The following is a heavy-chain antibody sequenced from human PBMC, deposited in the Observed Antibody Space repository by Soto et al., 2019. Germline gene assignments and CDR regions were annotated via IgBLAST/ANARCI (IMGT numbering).Heavy chain of an antibody. CDR2: ISHDGNYQ. Sequence: QPGGSLRLSCTASGSTFRTYGMNWVRQAPGKGLEWVAAISHDGNYQNYVDSVKGRFTISRDNSKNTLYLQMNSLRVEDTAVYYCARDSSGYWGQGTLVTVSS. V-gene: IGHV3-30*03. CDR3: ARDSSGY. J-gene: IGHJ4*02. D-gene: IGHD6-6*01. CDR1: GSTFRTYG.